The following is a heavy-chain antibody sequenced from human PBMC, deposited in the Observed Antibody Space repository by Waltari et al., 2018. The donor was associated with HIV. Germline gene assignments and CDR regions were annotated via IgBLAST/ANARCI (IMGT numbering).Heavy chain of an antibody. Sequence: VQLMESGGGVVQPGKSLRLSCATSGFTFGSYGIHWVRQAPGKGLEWVAVINYDGSNKFYAESMKGRFLISRDNSKNTLFLQMNSLRDEDTGLHYCARDKAPYSSSSAVDYWGQGTLVTVS. J-gene: IGHJ4*02. CDR2: INYDGSNK. D-gene: IGHD6-6*01. CDR1: GFTFGSYG. V-gene: IGHV3-33*01. CDR3: ARDKAPYSSSSAVDY.